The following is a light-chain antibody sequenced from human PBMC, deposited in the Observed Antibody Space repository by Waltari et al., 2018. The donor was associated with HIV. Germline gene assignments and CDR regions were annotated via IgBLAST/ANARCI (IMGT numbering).Light chain of an antibody. J-gene: IGLJ2*01. Sequence: QSALTQPASVSGSPGQSITISCTGTSSDVGGYNLVSWDKQHPGKAPKLMIYEVSKAPSGVSNRFSGSKSGDTASLTISGLQAEDEADYYCCAYAGSTTYVIFGGGTKLTVL. V-gene: IGLV2-23*02. CDR3: CAYAGSTTYVI. CDR2: EVS. CDR1: SSDVGGYNL.